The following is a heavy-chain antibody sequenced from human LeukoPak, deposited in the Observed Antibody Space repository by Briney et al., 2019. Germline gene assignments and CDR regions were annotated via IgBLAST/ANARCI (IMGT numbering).Heavy chain of an antibody. CDR1: GFTFDDYA. CDR3: AKDMRPYSSSWKFDY. Sequence: GRSLRLSCAASGFTFDDYAMHWVRQAPGKGLEWVSGISWNSGSIGYADSVKGRFTISRDNAKNSLYLQMNSLRAEDTALYYCAKDMRPYSSSWKFDYWGQGTLVTVSS. CDR2: ISWNSGSI. D-gene: IGHD6-13*01. V-gene: IGHV3-9*01. J-gene: IGHJ4*02.